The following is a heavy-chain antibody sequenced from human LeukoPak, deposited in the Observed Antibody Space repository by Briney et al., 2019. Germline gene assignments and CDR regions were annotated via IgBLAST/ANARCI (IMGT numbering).Heavy chain of an antibody. CDR3: ARAIAVAGLYFDY. CDR1: GGSISSGGYS. V-gene: IGHV4-30-2*01. Sequence: PSETLSLTCAVSGGSISSGGYSWSWIRQPPGKGLEWIGYIYHSGSTYYNPSLKSRVTISVDTSKNQFSLKLSSVTAADTAVYYCARAIAVAGLYFDYWGQGTLVTVSS. D-gene: IGHD6-19*01. CDR2: IYHSGST. J-gene: IGHJ4*02.